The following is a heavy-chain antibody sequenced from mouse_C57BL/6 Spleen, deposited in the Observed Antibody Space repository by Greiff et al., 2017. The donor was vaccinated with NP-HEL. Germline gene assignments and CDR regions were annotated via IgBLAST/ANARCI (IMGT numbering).Heavy chain of an antibody. CDR1: GFTFSDYG. CDR2: ISSGSSTI. V-gene: IGHV5-17*01. J-gene: IGHJ4*01. CDR3: ARPHYGSSPYAMDY. D-gene: IGHD1-1*01. Sequence: EVQLVESGGGLVKPGGSLKLSCAASGFTFSDYGMHWVRQAPEKGLEWVAYISSGSSTIYYADTVKGRFTISRDNAKNTLFLQMTSLRSEDTAMYYCARPHYGSSPYAMDYWGQGTSVTVSS.